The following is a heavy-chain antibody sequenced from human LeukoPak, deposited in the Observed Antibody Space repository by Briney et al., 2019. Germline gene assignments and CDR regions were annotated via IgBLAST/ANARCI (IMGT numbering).Heavy chain of an antibody. D-gene: IGHD4-17*01. CDR3: ARDLGMTDGDYVSYFDY. CDR2: ISRSGSIT. CDR1: GLTSSSSS. J-gene: IGHJ4*02. Sequence: PGGSLRPSRAPSGLTSSSSSMSWARHAPGKGLECVSYISRSGSITYYADSVKGRFTISRDNAKNSLYLQMNSLRAEDTAVYYCARDLGMTDGDYVSYFDYWGQGTLVAVSS. V-gene: IGHV3-48*04.